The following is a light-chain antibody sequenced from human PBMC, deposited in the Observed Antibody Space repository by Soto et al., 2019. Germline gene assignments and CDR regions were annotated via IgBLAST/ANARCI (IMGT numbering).Light chain of an antibody. CDR2: SYD. CDR1: SSNIGSNT. J-gene: IGLJ2*01. CDR3: SAWDDSLSGVV. Sequence: QSVLTQPPSASGTPGQRVTISCSGSSSNIGSNTVNWYRQLPGTAPPLLIYSYDQRPSGVPDRFSGSKSGTSASLAISGLQSEDEGDYYCSAWDDSLSGVVFGGGTKVTVL. V-gene: IGLV1-44*01.